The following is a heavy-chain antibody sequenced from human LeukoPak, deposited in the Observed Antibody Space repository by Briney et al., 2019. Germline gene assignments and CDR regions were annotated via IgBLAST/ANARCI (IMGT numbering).Heavy chain of an antibody. CDR1: GGTFSSYA. Sequence: SVKVSCKASGGTFSSYATSWVRQAPGQGLEWMGRFIPILNIANYAQKFQGRVTITADKSTSTAYMELSSLRSEDTAVYYCARGGVVVAANGGFDYWGQGTLVTVSP. D-gene: IGHD2-15*01. CDR3: ARGGVVVAANGGFDY. CDR2: FIPILNIA. J-gene: IGHJ4*02. V-gene: IGHV1-69*04.